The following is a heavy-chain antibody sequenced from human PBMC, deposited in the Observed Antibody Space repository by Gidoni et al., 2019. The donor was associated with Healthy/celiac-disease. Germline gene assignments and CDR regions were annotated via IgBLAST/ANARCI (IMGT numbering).Heavy chain of an antibody. Sequence: EVQLLESGGGSVQPGGSLRLSSPASGFPFSSYAMSWVRQAPGKGLEWVSAISGSGGSTYYADSVKGRFTISRNNSKNTLYLQMNSLRAEDTAVYYCAKDREIVLMRGYFDYWGQGTLVTVSS. J-gene: IGHJ4*02. D-gene: IGHD2-8*01. CDR1: GFPFSSYA. CDR2: ISGSGGST. CDR3: AKDREIVLMRGYFDY. V-gene: IGHV3-23*01.